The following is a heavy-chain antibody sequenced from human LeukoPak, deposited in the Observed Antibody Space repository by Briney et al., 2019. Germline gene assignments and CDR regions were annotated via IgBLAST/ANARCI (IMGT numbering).Heavy chain of an antibody. V-gene: IGHV1-2*02. D-gene: IGHD3-3*01. Sequence: GASVKVSCKASGYTFTGYYMHWVRQAPGQGLEWMGWINPNSGGTNYAQKFQGRVTVTRDTSISTAYMELSRLRSDDTAVYYCARVPPPPNYDFWSGSLLYYFDYWGQGTLVTVSS. J-gene: IGHJ4*02. CDR3: ARVPPPPNYDFWSGSLLYYFDY. CDR1: GYTFTGYY. CDR2: INPNSGGT.